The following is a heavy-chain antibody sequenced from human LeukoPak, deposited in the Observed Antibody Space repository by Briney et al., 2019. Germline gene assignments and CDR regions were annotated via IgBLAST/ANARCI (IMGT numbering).Heavy chain of an antibody. CDR3: ARAGKYSSGWYGGDAFDI. J-gene: IGHJ3*02. V-gene: IGHV4-61*02. Sequence: SETLSLTCTVSGGSISSGSYYWRWIRQPAGKGLEWIGRIYTSGSTNYNPSLKSRVTMSVDTSKNQFSLKLSSVTAADTAVYYCARAGKYSSGWYGGDAFDIWGQGTMVTVSS. D-gene: IGHD6-19*01. CDR2: IYTSGST. CDR1: GGSISSGSYY.